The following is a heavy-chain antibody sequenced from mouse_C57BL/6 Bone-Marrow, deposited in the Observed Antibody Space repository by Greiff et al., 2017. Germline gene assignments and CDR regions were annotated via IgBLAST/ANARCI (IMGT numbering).Heavy chain of an antibody. D-gene: IGHD1-1*01. V-gene: IGHV14-2*01. CDR3: ARSDYYGSSYRWYFDV. CDR2: IDPEDGDT. J-gene: IGHJ1*03. Sequence: VQLQQSGAELVKPGASVKLSCTASGFNFTDYYMHWVKQRTEQGLEWIGRIDPEDGDTKYAPKFQGKATITADTSSNTAYLQLSSLTSEDTAVYSCARSDYYGSSYRWYFDVWGTGTTVTVSS. CDR1: GFNFTDYY.